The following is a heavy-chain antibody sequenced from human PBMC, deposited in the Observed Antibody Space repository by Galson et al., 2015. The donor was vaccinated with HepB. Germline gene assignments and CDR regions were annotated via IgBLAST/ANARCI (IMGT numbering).Heavy chain of an antibody. Sequence: MSWVRQAPGKGLEWVSYISTTGKTTYYADSVKGRFIISRDNAKNSLYLQMNSLRAEDTAVYYCARRGPIAATDADYWGQGTLVTVSS. J-gene: IGHJ4*02. CDR3: ARRGPIAATDADY. CDR2: ISTTGKTT. D-gene: IGHD6-13*01. V-gene: IGHV3-48*01.